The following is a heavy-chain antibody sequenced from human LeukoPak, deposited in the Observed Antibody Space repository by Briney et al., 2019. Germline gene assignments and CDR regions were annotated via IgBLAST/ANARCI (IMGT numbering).Heavy chain of an antibody. CDR1: GFTLSSYW. CDR3: ARDRGGIWFGKLFSGTFDY. D-gene: IGHD3-10*01. Sequence: PGGSLRLSCAASGFTLSSYWMSWVRQAPGKGLEWVANIKQDGSEKYYVDSVKGRFTIARDNAKNSLYLQMNSLRAEDTAVFYCARDRGGIWFGKLFSGTFDYWGQGSLVTVSS. CDR2: IKQDGSEK. J-gene: IGHJ4*02. V-gene: IGHV3-7*01.